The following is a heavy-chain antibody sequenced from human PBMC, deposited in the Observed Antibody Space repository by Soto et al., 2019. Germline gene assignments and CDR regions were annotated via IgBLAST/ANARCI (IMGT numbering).Heavy chain of an antibody. D-gene: IGHD6-13*01. CDR3: AKDLSGSWHYYYYYGMDV. CDR2: ISWDGGST. Sequence: PGGSLRLSCAASGFTFDDYAMHWVRQAPGKGLEWVSLISWDGGSTYYADSVKGRFTISRDNSKNSLYLQMSSLRAEDTALYYCAKDLSGSWHYYYYYGMDVWGQGTTVTVSS. V-gene: IGHV3-43D*04. J-gene: IGHJ6*02. CDR1: GFTFDDYA.